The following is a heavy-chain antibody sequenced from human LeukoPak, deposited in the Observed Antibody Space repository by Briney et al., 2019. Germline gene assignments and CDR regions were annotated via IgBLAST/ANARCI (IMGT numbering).Heavy chain of an antibody. D-gene: IGHD4-23*01. CDR2: IKQDGSEK. V-gene: IGHV3-7*01. CDR1: GFTFSSYW. CDR3: ARAGGDYGGNSGDYYYYYMDV. Sequence: PGRSLRLSCAASGFTFSSYWMSWVRQAPGKGLEWVANIKQDGSEKYYVDSVKGRFTISRDNAKNSLYLQMNSLRAEDTAVYYCARAGGDYGGNSGDYYYYYMDVWGKGATVTVSS. J-gene: IGHJ6*03.